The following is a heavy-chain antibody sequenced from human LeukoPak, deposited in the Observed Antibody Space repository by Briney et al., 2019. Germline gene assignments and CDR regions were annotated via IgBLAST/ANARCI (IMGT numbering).Heavy chain of an antibody. J-gene: IGHJ5*02. D-gene: IGHD3-16*01. Sequence: PSETLSLTCAVYGGSFSGYYWSWIRQPPGKGLEWIGEINHSGSTNYNPSLKSRVTISVDTTKNQFSLKLSSVTAADKAVYYCARGQKWGRSWFDPWGQGTLVTVSS. CDR1: GGSFSGYY. CDR3: ARGQKWGRSWFDP. CDR2: INHSGST. V-gene: IGHV4-34*01.